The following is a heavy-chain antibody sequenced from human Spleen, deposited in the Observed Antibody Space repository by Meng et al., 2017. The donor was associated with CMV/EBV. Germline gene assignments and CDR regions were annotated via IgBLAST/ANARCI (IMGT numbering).Heavy chain of an antibody. D-gene: IGHD1-26*01. CDR1: GGSISSYY. J-gene: IGHJ6*02. V-gene: IGHV4-39*01. CDR2: IYYSGST. CDR3: ARHVPIVGATNYYYGTDV. Sequence: SETLSLTCTVSGGSISSYYWGWIRQPPGKGLEWIGSIYYSGSTYYNPSLKSRVTISVDTSKNQFSLKLSSVTAADTAVYYCARHVPIVGATNYYYGTDVWGQGTTVTVSS.